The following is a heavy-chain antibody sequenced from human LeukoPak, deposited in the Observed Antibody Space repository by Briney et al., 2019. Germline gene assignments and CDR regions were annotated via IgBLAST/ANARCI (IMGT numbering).Heavy chain of an antibody. CDR2: IKSKTDGGTT. Sequence: GGSLRLSCAPSGFTFSNAWMSWVRQAPRKGLEWVGRIKSKTDGGTTDYAAPVKGRFTISRDDSKNTLYLQMNSLKTEDTAVYYCTTRLRYFDWTIYDFDYWGQGTLVTVSS. D-gene: IGHD3-9*01. V-gene: IGHV3-15*01. CDR1: GFTFSNAW. J-gene: IGHJ4*02. CDR3: TTRLRYFDWTIYDFDY.